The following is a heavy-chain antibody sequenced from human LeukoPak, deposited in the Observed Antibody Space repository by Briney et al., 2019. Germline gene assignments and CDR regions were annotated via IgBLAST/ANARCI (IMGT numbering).Heavy chain of an antibody. V-gene: IGHV4-34*01. CDR1: GGSFSGYY. CDR2: INHSVST. CDR3: ARATPATRWFGD. D-gene: IGHD3-10*01. Sequence: SETLSLTCAVYGGSFSGYYWSWIRQPPGKGLEWIGEINHSVSTNYNPSLKSRVTISVDTSKNQFSLKLSSVTAADTAVYYCARATPATRWFGDWGQGTLVTVSS. J-gene: IGHJ4*02.